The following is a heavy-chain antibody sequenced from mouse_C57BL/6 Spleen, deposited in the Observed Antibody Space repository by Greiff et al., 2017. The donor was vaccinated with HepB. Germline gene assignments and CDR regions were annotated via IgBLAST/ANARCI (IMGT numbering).Heavy chain of an antibody. J-gene: IGHJ2*01. CDR2: INPNNGGT. CDR1: GYTFTDYN. Sequence: EVQLVESGPELVKPGASVKMSCKASGYTFTDYNMHWVKQSHGKSLEWIGYINPNNGGTSYNQKFKGKATLTVNKSSSTAYMELRSLTSEDSAVYYCARSAGWTLDYWGQGTTLTVSS. D-gene: IGHD1-2*01. CDR3: ARSAGWTLDY. V-gene: IGHV1-22*01.